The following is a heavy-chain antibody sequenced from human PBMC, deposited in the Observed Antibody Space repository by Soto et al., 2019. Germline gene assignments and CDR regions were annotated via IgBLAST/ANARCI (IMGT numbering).Heavy chain of an antibody. Sequence: GGSLRLSCAASGFTFSGYAVSWVRQAPGKGLEWVSAISGSGGSTYYADSVKGRFTISRDNSKNTLYLQMNSLRAEDTAVYYCAKAMIVVVINYLDYWGQGTLVTVSS. D-gene: IGHD3-22*01. J-gene: IGHJ4*02. CDR2: ISGSGGST. V-gene: IGHV3-23*01. CDR3: AKAMIVVVINYLDY. CDR1: GFTFSGYA.